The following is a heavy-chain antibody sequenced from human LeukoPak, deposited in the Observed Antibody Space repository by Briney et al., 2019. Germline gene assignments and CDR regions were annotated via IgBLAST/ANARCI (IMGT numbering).Heavy chain of an antibody. CDR2: TYYRSKWYN. Sequence: SQTLSLTCAISGDSVSINSAAWNWLRQSPSRGLEWLGRTYYRSKWYNDYAVSVESRITINPDTSKNQFSLQLNSVTPEDTAVYYCARDDSSGYLESGAFDIWGQGTMVTVSS. CDR3: ARDDSSGYLESGAFDI. D-gene: IGHD3-22*01. CDR1: GDSVSINSAA. J-gene: IGHJ3*02. V-gene: IGHV6-1*01.